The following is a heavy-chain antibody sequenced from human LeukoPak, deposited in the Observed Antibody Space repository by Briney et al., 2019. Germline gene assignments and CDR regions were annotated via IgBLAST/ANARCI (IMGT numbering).Heavy chain of an antibody. Sequence: GSLRLSCVASGLRFRSYAMNWVRQAPGKGLECISTISDDSSFTYYADSVKGRSAISRDDSKNTLYLQMNNLKVEDTAVYYCAKGRCSGVGCDSFHSWGQGALVTVSS. CDR2: ISDDSSFT. CDR1: GLRFRSYA. J-gene: IGHJ4*02. D-gene: IGHD2-15*01. CDR3: AKGRCSGVGCDSFHS. V-gene: IGHV3-23*01.